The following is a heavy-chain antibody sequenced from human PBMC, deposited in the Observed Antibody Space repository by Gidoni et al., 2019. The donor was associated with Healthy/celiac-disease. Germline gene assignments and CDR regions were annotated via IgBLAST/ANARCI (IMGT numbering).Heavy chain of an antibody. Sequence: QVQLVQSGAEVKKPGSSVKVSCKASGGTFSSYAISWVRQAPGQGLEWMGGIIPIFGTANYAQKFQGRVTITADESTSTAYMELSSLRSEDTAVYYCARDHGLHYYDSHGYFDLWGRGTLVTVSS. V-gene: IGHV1-69*01. D-gene: IGHD3-22*01. CDR1: GGTFSSYA. CDR2: IIPIFGTA. J-gene: IGHJ2*01. CDR3: ARDHGLHYYDSHGYFDL.